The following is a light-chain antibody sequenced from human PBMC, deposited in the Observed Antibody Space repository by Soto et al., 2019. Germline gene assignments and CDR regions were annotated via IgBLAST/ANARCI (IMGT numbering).Light chain of an antibody. CDR3: QQYDSSLRT. V-gene: IGKV3-20*01. J-gene: IGKJ1*01. CDR2: GAS. Sequence: EIVLTQSPGTLSLSPGEGATLSCRASQSVRSTYLAWYQQKPGQAPRLLIYGASSRATGIPDRFSGSGSGTDFTLTISRLETEDFAVYYCQQYDSSLRTFGQGTK. CDR1: QSVRSTY.